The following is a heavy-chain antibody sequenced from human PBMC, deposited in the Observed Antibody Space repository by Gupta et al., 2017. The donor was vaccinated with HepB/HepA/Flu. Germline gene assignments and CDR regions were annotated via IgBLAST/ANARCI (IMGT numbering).Heavy chain of an antibody. CDR1: GGTLSSFA. CDR3: TRGVAGGRWFDP. D-gene: IGHD1-26*01. Sequence: LVQSVAEVKKPGSPVRVSGTTSGGTLSSFAFNCVRQSPGQGLEWMGGIIHLFGTSNHAQRFQDRLTITADRSTNTVYMELRSLASEDTAVYYWTRGVAGGRWFDPWGQGTLVTVSS. CDR2: IIHLFGTS. V-gene: IGHV1-69*06. J-gene: IGHJ5*02.